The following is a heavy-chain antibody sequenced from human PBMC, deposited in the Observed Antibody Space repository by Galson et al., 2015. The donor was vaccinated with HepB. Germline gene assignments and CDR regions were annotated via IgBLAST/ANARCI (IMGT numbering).Heavy chain of an antibody. Sequence: SLRLSCAASGFTFSSYGMSWVRQPPGRGLEWVSAISRSGRNTYYADSVKGRFTVSRDNSKNTLYLQINSLRAEDTAVYCCARRRSSALYYYGMDVWGQGTTVTVSS. J-gene: IGHJ6*02. D-gene: IGHD3-10*01. CDR2: ISRSGRNT. CDR3: ARRRSSALYYYGMDV. CDR1: GFTFSSYG. V-gene: IGHV3-23*01.